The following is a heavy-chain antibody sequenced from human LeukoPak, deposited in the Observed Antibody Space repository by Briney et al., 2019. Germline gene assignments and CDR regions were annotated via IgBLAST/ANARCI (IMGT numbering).Heavy chain of an antibody. CDR1: GGTFSSYA. D-gene: IGHD3-3*01. J-gene: IGHJ4*02. Sequence: SVKVSCKASGGTFSSYAISWVRQAPGQGLEWMGGIIPIFGTANYAQKFQGRVTITTDDSTSTAYMELSSLRSEDTAVYYCARGPIFGVKGAYFDYWGQGTLVTVSS. CDR2: IIPIFGTA. CDR3: ARGPIFGVKGAYFDY. V-gene: IGHV1-69*05.